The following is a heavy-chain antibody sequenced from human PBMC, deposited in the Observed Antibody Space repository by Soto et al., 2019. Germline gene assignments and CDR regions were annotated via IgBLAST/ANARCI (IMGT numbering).Heavy chain of an antibody. CDR1: GFTFTDYA. CDR2: ITGSGGTT. J-gene: IGHJ6*02. D-gene: IGHD4-17*01. Sequence: EVQLLESGGNLVQPGGSLRLSCAASGFTFTDYAVSWVRQAPGKGLQWVSVITGSGGTTLYADSVKGRFTISRDNSKNTLYLQMNSLRAEDTAVYYCAKESGRSLHYYHSYGMDVWGQGTTVTVSS. CDR3: AKESGRSLHYYHSYGMDV. V-gene: IGHV3-23*01.